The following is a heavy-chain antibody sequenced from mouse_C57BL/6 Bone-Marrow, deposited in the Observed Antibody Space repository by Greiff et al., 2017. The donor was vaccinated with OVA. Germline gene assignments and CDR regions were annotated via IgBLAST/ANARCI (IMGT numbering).Heavy chain of an antibody. CDR1: GYTFTSYW. CDR3: ALYGSSPYWYFDV. J-gene: IGHJ1*03. V-gene: IGHV1-50*01. D-gene: IGHD1-1*01. CDR2: IDPSDSYT. Sequence: VQLQQPGAELVKPGASVKLSCKASGYTFTSYWMQWVKQRPGQGLEWIGEIDPSDSYTNYNQKFKGKATLTVDTSSSTAYMQLSSLTSEYSAVYYCALYGSSPYWYFDVWGTGTTVTVSS.